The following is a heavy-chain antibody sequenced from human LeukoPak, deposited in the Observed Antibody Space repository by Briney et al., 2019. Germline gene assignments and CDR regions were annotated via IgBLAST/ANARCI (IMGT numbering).Heavy chain of an antibody. CDR2: ITSDGSST. CDR1: GFTFSNYW. CDR3: ARDYAVGESFDI. V-gene: IGHV3-74*01. Sequence: GGCLRLSCAASGFTFSNYWMHWVRQAPGEGLVWVARITSDGSSTSHADAVKGRFTISRDNAKNALYLQMNSLRVEDTAVYYCARDYAVGESFDIWGQGTLVTVSS. J-gene: IGHJ3*02. D-gene: IGHD3-16*01.